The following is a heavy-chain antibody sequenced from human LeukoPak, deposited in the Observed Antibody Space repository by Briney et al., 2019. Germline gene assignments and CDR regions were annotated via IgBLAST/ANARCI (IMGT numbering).Heavy chain of an antibody. CDR1: GLSLSTSGMC. CDR3: ARSYSSGWYRFFAYFDY. Sequence: SGPTLVNPTQTLTLTCTFSGLSLSTSGMCVSWIRQPPGKALEWLARIDWDDDKYYSTSLKTRLTISKDTSKNQVVLTMTNMDPVDTATYYCARSYSSGWYRFFAYFDYWGQGTLVTVSS. D-gene: IGHD6-19*01. CDR2: IDWDDDK. V-gene: IGHV2-70*11. J-gene: IGHJ4*02.